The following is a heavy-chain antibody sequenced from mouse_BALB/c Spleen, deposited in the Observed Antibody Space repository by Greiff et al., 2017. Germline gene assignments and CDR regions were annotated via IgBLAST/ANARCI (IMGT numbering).Heavy chain of an antibody. J-gene: IGHJ4*01. CDR2: IWSGGST. D-gene: IGHD2-2*01. Sequence: QVQLKESGPGLVQPSQSLSITCTVSGFSLTSYGVHWVRQSPGKGLEWLGVIWSGGSTDYNAAFISRLSISKDNSKSQVFFKMNSLQANDTAIYYCDRRGNGYDSDVDAMDYWGQGTSVTVSS. CDR1: GFSLTSYG. CDR3: DRRGNGYDSDVDAMDY. V-gene: IGHV2-2*02.